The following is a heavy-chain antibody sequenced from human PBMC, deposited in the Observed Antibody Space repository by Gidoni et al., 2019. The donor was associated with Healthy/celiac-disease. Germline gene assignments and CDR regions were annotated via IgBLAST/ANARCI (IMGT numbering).Heavy chain of an antibody. CDR3: ARDNSYDYVWGMPYYYGMDV. V-gene: IGHV3-21*01. Sequence: EVQLVESGGGLVKPGGSLRLSCAASGFTFRSYSMNWVRQAPGKGLEWVSSISSSSSYIYYADSVKGRFTISRDNAKNSLYLQMNSLRAEDTAVYYCARDNSYDYVWGMPYYYGMDVWGQGTTVTVSS. D-gene: IGHD3-16*01. CDR2: ISSSSSYI. CDR1: GFTFRSYS. J-gene: IGHJ6*02.